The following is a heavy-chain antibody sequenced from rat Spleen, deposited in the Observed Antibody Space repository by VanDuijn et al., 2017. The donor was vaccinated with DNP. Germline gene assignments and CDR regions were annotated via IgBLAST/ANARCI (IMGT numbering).Heavy chain of an antibody. CDR1: GFNFNDYW. CDR3: ARLGWHGWFAY. CDR2: INKDSSTI. D-gene: IGHD1-11*01. V-gene: IGHV4-2*01. Sequence: EVQLVETGGGLVQPGRSLKLSCAASGFNFNDYWMGWVRQAPGKGLEWIGEINKDSSTINYSPSLKDKFTISRDNAQNTLYLQMSKLGSEDTAIYYCARLGWHGWFAYWGQGTLVTVSS. J-gene: IGHJ3*01.